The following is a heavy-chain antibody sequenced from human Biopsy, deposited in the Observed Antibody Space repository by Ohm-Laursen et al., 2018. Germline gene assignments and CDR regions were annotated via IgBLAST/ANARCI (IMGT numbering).Heavy chain of an antibody. CDR2: INAKTGDT. CDR1: GYTFTGYH. Sequence: SVKVSCKASGYTFTGYHVHWVRQAPGQGLEWMGWINAKTGDTNYAQKFQGRVTITRDTSISTAYMELSSLRSDDTAVYYCTRGGYYYDSLAYYYWFDPWGQGTLVTVSS. D-gene: IGHD3-22*01. J-gene: IGHJ5*02. V-gene: IGHV1-2*02. CDR3: TRGGYYYDSLAYYYWFDP.